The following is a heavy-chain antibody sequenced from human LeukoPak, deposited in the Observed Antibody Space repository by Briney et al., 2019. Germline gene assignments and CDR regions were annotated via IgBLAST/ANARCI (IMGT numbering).Heavy chain of an antibody. CDR1: GFTFSSDA. J-gene: IGHJ4*02. CDR2: ISGSGGST. D-gene: IGHD3-10*01. V-gene: IGHV3-23*01. Sequence: GGSLRLSCAASGFTFSSDAMSWGRQAPGKGLEGVSAISGSGGSTYYADSVKGRFTISRDNSKNTLYLQMNSLRAEDTAVYYCAKGKSTVVRGPSYINWGQGTLVTVSS. CDR3: AKGKSTVVRGPSYIN.